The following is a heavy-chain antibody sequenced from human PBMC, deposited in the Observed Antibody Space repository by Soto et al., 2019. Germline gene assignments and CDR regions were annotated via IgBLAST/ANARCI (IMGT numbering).Heavy chain of an antibody. V-gene: IGHV1-8*01. CDR1: GYTFTSYD. D-gene: IGHD2-15*01. J-gene: IGHJ4*02. CDR3: ARGRDIVVVVAALVY. Sequence: GASVKVSCKASGYTFTSYDINWVQEATGQGLEWIGWMNPNSGNTGYAQKFQGRVTMTRNTSISTAYMELSSLRSEDTAVYYCARGRDIVVVVAALVYWGQGTLVTVSS. CDR2: MNPNSGNT.